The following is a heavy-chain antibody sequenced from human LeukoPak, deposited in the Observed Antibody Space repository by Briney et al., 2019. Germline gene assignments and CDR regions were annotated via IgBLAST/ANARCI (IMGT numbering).Heavy chain of an antibody. Sequence: SQTLSLTCTVSGGSISSGSYYWSWIRQPAGKGLEWIGRIYTSGSTNYNPSLKSRVTISVDTSKNQFSLKLSSVTAADTAVYYCARVDFWSGYMSGYYYYMDVWGKGTTVTVSS. CDR2: IYTSGST. V-gene: IGHV4-61*02. D-gene: IGHD3-3*01. J-gene: IGHJ6*03. CDR1: GGSISSGSYY. CDR3: ARVDFWSGYMSGYYYYMDV.